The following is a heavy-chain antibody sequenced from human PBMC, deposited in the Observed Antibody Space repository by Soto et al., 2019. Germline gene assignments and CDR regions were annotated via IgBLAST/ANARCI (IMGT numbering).Heavy chain of an antibody. CDR3: ARRLSWSGPPPPTADYGMDV. V-gene: IGHV2-5*02. CDR2: IYWDDDK. Sequence: QITLKESGPTLVKPTQTVTLTCTFSGFSLSFSGVGVGWISQPPGKALEWLAVIYWDDDKQYRPTLKSRLTITQDTSKNPGLLKMTKMDPVDPRTYYRARRLSWSGPPPPTADYGMDVWVQGTTVTVSS. D-gene: IGHD3-3*01. J-gene: IGHJ6*02. CDR1: GFSLSFSGVG.